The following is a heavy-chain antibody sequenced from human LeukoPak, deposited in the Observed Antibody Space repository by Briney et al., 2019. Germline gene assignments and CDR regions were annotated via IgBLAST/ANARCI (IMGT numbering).Heavy chain of an antibody. Sequence: SVKVSCKASGGTFSSYAISWVRQAPGQGLEWMGGIIPIFGTANYAQKFQGRVTITTDESTSTAYMELSSLRSEDTAVYYCARGQFLWELNYYDSSGCLDYWGQGTLVTVSS. V-gene: IGHV1-69*05. D-gene: IGHD3-22*01. CDR2: IIPIFGTA. CDR1: GGTFSSYA. J-gene: IGHJ4*02. CDR3: ARGQFLWELNYYDSSGCLDY.